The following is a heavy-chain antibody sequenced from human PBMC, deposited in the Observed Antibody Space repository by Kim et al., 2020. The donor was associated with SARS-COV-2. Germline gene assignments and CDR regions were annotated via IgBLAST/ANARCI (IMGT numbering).Heavy chain of an antibody. J-gene: IGHJ4*02. V-gene: IGHV5-51*01. Sequence: GESLKISCQVSGYSFTSYRIGWVRQMPGKGLEWMGIIYPGDSDPRYNPSFQGHVTISADKSTRTAYLQWSSLKASDTAMYYCARNAQNYYGSGTYYGVPFDYWGQGTLVTVSS. CDR2: IYPGDSDP. CDR3: ARNAQNYYGSGTYYGVPFDY. D-gene: IGHD3-10*01. CDR1: GYSFTSYR.